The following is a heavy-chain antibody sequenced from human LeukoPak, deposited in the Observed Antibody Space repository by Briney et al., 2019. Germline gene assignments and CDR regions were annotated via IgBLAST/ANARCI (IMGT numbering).Heavy chain of an antibody. J-gene: IGHJ4*02. Sequence: PGGSLRLSCAASRFTVSSNYMSWVRQAPGKGLEWVSFIYSSGSTYYADSVRGRFTISRDNSNNTLYLQMNSLRVEDTAVYYCARQPAGDYVSDYWGQGTLVTVSS. V-gene: IGHV3-66*04. CDR2: IYSSGST. D-gene: IGHD4-17*01. CDR1: RFTVSSNY. CDR3: ARQPAGDYVSDY.